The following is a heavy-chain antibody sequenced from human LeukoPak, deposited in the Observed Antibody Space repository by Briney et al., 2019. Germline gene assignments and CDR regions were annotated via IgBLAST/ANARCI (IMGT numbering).Heavy chain of an antibody. CDR1: GFTFSSYG. D-gene: IGHD2-15*01. CDR3: ASRSSVAASGPG. J-gene: IGHJ4*02. Sequence: GGSLRLSCAASGFTFSSYGMHWVRQAPGRGLEWVAFIRYDGYNRFYADSVKGRFTISRDNSKNTLYLQMSSLRAEDTALYYYASRSSVAASGPGWGQGTLVTVSS. V-gene: IGHV3-30*02. CDR2: IRYDGYNR.